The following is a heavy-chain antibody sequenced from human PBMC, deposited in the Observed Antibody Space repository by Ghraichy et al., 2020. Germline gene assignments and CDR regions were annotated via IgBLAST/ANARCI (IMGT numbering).Heavy chain of an antibody. V-gene: IGHV3-23*01. CDR1: GFTFSSYA. Sequence: GESLNISCAASGFTFSSYAMSWVRQAPGKGLEWVSAISGSGGSTYYADSVKGRFTISRDNSKNTLYLQMNSLRAEDTAVYYCANCGGSCPFDYWGQGTLVTVSS. D-gene: IGHD2-15*01. J-gene: IGHJ4*02. CDR2: ISGSGGST. CDR3: ANCGGSCPFDY.